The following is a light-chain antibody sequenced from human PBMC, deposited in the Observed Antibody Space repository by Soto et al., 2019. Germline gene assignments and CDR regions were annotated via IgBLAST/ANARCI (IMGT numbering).Light chain of an antibody. J-gene: IGKJ1*01. CDR3: QQYNNWPPWT. V-gene: IGKV3-15*01. CDR1: QSVSSY. CDR2: GAS. Sequence: EIVWIQAAATLSLSLGERATLSCRASQSVSSYLAWYQQKPGQAPRLLIYGASTRATGIPARFSGSGSGTEFTLTISSLQSEDFAVYYCQQYNNWPPWTFGQGTKVDIK.